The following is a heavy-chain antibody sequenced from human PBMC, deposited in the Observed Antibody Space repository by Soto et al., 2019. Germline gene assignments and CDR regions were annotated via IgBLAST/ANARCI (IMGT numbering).Heavy chain of an antibody. CDR1: GGTFSSYA. V-gene: IGHV1-69*01. J-gene: IGHJ5*02. Sequence: QVQLVQSGAEVKKPGSSVKVSCKASGGTFSSYAISWLRQAPGQGLEWMGGIIPIFGTANYAQRLQGRVTITPDESTSTAYMELSSLRSEDTAVYYCARQGSMVRGYNWFDPWGQGTLVTVSS. CDR2: IIPIFGTA. D-gene: IGHD3-10*01. CDR3: ARQGSMVRGYNWFDP.